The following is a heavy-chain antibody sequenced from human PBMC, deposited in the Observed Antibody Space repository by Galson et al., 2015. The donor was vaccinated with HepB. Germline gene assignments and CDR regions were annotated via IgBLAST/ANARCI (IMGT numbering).Heavy chain of an antibody. CDR2: IKQDGSEK. CDR3: ARLKMATIEDYFDY. J-gene: IGHJ4*02. D-gene: IGHD5-24*01. CDR1: GFTFSSYW. Sequence: SLRLSCAASGFTFSSYWMSWVRQAPGKGLEWVANIKQDGSEKYYVDSVKGRFTISRDNAKNSLYLQMNSLRAEDTAVYYCARLKMATIEDYFDYWGQGTLVTVSS. V-gene: IGHV3-7*03.